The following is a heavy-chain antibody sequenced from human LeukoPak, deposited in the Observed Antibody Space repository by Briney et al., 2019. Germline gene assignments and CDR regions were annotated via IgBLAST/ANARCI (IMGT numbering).Heavy chain of an antibody. CDR3: ARGHWGSWWGYYFDY. CDR2: ISSSSSYI. D-gene: IGHD6-13*01. Sequence: GGSLRLSCAASGFTFSSYSMNWVRQAPGKGLGWVSSISSSSSYIYYADSVKGRFTISRDNAKNSLYLQMNSLRAEDTAVYYCARGHWGSWWGYYFDYWGQGTLVTVSS. J-gene: IGHJ4*02. V-gene: IGHV3-21*01. CDR1: GFTFSSYS.